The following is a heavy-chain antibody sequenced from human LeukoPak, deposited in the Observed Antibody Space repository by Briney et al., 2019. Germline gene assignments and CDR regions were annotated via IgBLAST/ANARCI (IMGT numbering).Heavy chain of an antibody. J-gene: IGHJ5*02. V-gene: IGHV4-34*01. D-gene: IGHD3-16*02. CDR1: GGSFSGYY. CDR2: INHSGST. Sequence: SETLSLTCAVYGGSFSGYYWSWIRQPPGKGLEWIGEINHSGSTNYNPSLKSRVTISVDTSNNQFSLKLSSVTAADTAVYYCARGVSDYVWGSYRSGSNWFDPWGQGTLVTVSS. CDR3: ARGVSDYVWGSYRSGSNWFDP.